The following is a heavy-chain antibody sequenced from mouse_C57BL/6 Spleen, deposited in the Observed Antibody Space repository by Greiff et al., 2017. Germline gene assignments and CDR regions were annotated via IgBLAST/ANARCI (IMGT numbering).Heavy chain of an antibody. CDR2: IYPGDGDT. CDR1: GYAFSSYW. Sequence: VHLVESGAELVKPGASVKISCKASGYAFSSYWMNWVKQRPGKGLEWIGQIYPGDGDTNYNGKFKGKATLTADKSSSTAYMQLSSLTSEDSAVYFCAHYYGSSYVGYFDVWGTGTTVTVSS. V-gene: IGHV1-80*01. J-gene: IGHJ1*03. D-gene: IGHD1-1*01. CDR3: AHYYGSSYVGYFDV.